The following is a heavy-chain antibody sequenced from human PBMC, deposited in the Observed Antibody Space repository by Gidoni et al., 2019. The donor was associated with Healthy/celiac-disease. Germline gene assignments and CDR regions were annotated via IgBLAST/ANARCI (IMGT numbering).Heavy chain of an antibody. Sequence: QVQLQESGPGLVKPSQTLSLTCTVSGVSISSGDYYWSWIRQPPGKGLEWIGYIYESGSTYYNPYRKSRVTISVDTSKNQCALKLSSVTAADTAVYYCDRDLDINMVQGVLPHYYYYGMDVWGQGTTVTVSS. CDR3: DRDLDINMVQGVLPHYYYYGMDV. CDR1: GVSISSGDYY. CDR2: IYESGST. J-gene: IGHJ6*02. V-gene: IGHV4-30-4*01. D-gene: IGHD3-10*01.